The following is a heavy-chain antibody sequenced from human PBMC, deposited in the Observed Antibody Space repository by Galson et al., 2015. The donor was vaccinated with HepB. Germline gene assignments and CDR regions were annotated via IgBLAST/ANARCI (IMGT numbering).Heavy chain of an antibody. CDR2: INSDKSST. D-gene: IGHD3-3*01. CDR1: GFTFSSYW. CDR3: ARGLGWFYGMDV. Sequence: SLRLSCAASGFTFSSYWMNWFRQAPGKGLVWVSRINSDKSSTTYTDSVKGRFTISRDNAKNTLYLQMNSLRAEDTAVYYCARGLGWFYGMDVWGQGTTVTVSS. J-gene: IGHJ6*02. V-gene: IGHV3-74*01.